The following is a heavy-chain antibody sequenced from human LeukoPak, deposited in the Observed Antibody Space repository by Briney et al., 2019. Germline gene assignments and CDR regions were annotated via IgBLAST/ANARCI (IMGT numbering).Heavy chain of an antibody. D-gene: IGHD5-12*01. Sequence: GGSLRLSCAASGFTFSSYSMNWVRQAPGKGLEWLSYISSSSMTTEYADSVKGRFTISRDNARNSLYLQMDSLRGEDTAVYYCARDISGYPYWGQGTLVTVSP. V-gene: IGHV3-48*01. CDR2: ISSSSMTT. J-gene: IGHJ4*02. CDR3: ARDISGYPY. CDR1: GFTFSSYS.